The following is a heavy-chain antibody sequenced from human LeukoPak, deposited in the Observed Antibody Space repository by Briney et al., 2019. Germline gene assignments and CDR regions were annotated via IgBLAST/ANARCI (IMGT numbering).Heavy chain of an antibody. CDR2: MHYRGST. J-gene: IGHJ3*02. CDR1: GGSISNYY. D-gene: IGHD3-16*01. CDR3: ARPLGGDLDAFDI. Sequence: SETLSLTCTVYGGSISNYYRSWIRQPPGKRLEWIGYMHYRGSTNYNPSLTSRVTISVDTSKNQLFLKLTSVTAADTAMYFCARPLGGDLDAFDIWGQGTMVTVSS. V-gene: IGHV4-59*01.